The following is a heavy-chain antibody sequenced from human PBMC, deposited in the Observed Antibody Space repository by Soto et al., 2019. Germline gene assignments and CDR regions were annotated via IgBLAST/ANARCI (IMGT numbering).Heavy chain of an antibody. D-gene: IGHD3-10*01. CDR2: ISSGSYYI. CDR3: ARDPLSRLTVPRGVIGYSDY. V-gene: IGHV3-21*01. J-gene: IGHJ4*02. CDR1: GFTFSNYT. Sequence: PGGSLRLSCAASGFTFSNYTMDWVRQAPGKGLEWVSSISSGSYYINYRDSVKGRFTISRDNAKNSLYLQMNSLRAEDTAVYYCARDPLSRLTVPRGVIGYSDYWGQGALVTVSS.